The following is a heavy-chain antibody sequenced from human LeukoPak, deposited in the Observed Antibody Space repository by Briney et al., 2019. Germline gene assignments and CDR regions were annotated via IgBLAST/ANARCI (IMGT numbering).Heavy chain of an antibody. D-gene: IGHD1-26*01. V-gene: IGHV4-34*01. CDR1: GGSFSGYY. J-gene: IGHJ4*02. CDR2: INHSGST. Sequence: SETLSLICAVCGGSFSGYYWSWIRQPPGKGLEWIGEINHSGSTNHNPSLKSRVTISVDTSKNQFSLKLSSMTAADTAVYYCARGFLGGSLYYFDYWGQGTLVTVSS. CDR3: ARGFLGGSLYYFDY.